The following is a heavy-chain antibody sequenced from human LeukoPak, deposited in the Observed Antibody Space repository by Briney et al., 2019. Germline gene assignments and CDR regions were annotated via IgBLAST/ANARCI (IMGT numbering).Heavy chain of an antibody. Sequence: PSETLSLTCTVSGSISSYYWSWIRQPPGKGLEWIGYIYTSGTTNYNASLKSRVTISVDTSKNQFSLDLSSVTAADSAVYYCARQKCTSASCLTKNAFDVWGQGTMVTVSS. CDR2: IYTSGTT. J-gene: IGHJ3*01. D-gene: IGHD2-2*01. CDR3: ARQKCTSASCLTKNAFDV. V-gene: IGHV4-4*09. CDR1: GSISSYY.